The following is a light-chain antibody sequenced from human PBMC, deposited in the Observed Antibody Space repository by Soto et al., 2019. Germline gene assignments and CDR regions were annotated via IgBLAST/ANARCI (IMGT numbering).Light chain of an antibody. Sequence: DIQMTQSPSSLSASVGDRVTITCRASQSISNYLNWYQQKPWKAPKLLMYAASSLQSVVPSRFGGSGSGTDFTLTISSLQPEEFATYYCQQSYSTPRTFGEGTKVEIK. CDR1: QSISNY. J-gene: IGKJ1*01. CDR2: AAS. V-gene: IGKV1-39*01. CDR3: QQSYSTPRT.